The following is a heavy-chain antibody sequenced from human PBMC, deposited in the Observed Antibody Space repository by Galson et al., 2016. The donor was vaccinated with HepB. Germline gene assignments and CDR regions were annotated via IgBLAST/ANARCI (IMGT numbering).Heavy chain of an antibody. Sequence: SLRLSCAASGFNFPTSGMHWVRQAPGKGLEWVAVISYDGSNKYYADSVKGRFTISRDNAKTSLYIQMNSLRSEDTALYYCAREYSGTPGFDSWGQGTLVAVSS. CDR1: GFNFPTSG. CDR2: ISYDGSNK. D-gene: IGHD1-26*01. CDR3: AREYSGTPGFDS. V-gene: IGHV3-33*05. J-gene: IGHJ4*02.